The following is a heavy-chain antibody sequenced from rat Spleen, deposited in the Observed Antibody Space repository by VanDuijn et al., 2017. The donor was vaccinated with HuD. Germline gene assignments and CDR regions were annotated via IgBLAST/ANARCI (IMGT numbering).Heavy chain of an antibody. Sequence: EVQLVESGGGLVQPGRSLKLSCAASGFTFSNYGMHWIRQAPTKGLEWVASISPSGGSTYYRDSVKGRFTISRDNAKSTLYLQMDSLRSEDTATYYCATGDGYTYGGDYWYFDFWGPGTMVTVSS. D-gene: IGHD1-4*01. CDR3: ATGDGYTYGGDYWYFDF. CDR2: ISPSGGST. CDR1: GFTFSNYG. J-gene: IGHJ1*01. V-gene: IGHV5-19*01.